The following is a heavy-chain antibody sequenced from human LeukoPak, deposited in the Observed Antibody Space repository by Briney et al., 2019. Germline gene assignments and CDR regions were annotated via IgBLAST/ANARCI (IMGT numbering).Heavy chain of an antibody. CDR1: GYTFTSYG. CDR2: ISGYNGNT. Sequence: ASVKVSCKASGYTFTSYGISWVRQAPGQGLEWMGWISGYNGNTNYVQNLQGRVTMTTDTSTSTAYMELRSLRSDDTAVYYCAAITMVREYYYYGMDVRGQGTTVTVSS. D-gene: IGHD3-10*01. CDR3: AAITMVREYYYYGMDV. V-gene: IGHV1-18*01. J-gene: IGHJ6*02.